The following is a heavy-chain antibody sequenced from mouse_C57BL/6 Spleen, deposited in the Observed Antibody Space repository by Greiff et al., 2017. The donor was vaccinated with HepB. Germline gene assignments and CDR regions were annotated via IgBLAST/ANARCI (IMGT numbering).Heavy chain of an antibody. Sequence: QVQLQQSGAELVRPGASVKLSCKASGYTFTDYYINWVKQRPGQGLEWIARIYPGSGNTYYNEKFKGKATMTAEKSSSTAYMQLSSLTSEDSAVYFCARGKDYYAMDCWGQGTSVTVSS. CDR2: IYPGSGNT. CDR1: GYTFTDYY. CDR3: ARGKDYYAMDC. V-gene: IGHV1-76*01. J-gene: IGHJ4*01.